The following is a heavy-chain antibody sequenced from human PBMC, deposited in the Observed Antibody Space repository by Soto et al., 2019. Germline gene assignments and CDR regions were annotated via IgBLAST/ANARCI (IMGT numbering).Heavy chain of an antibody. Sequence: LSLTCAVSSGSISSSNWWSWVRQPPGKGLEWIGEIYHSGSTNYNPSLKSRVTVSVDKSKNQFSLKLSSVTAADTAVYYCARGRGSSSLGPRYYYYYYMDVWGKGTTVTVSS. D-gene: IGHD6-6*01. CDR2: IYHSGST. V-gene: IGHV4-4*02. CDR3: ARGRGSSSLGPRYYYYYYMDV. J-gene: IGHJ6*03. CDR1: SGSISSSNW.